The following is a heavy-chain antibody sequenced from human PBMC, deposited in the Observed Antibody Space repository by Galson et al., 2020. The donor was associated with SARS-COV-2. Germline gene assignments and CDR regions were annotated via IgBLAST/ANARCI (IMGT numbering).Heavy chain of an antibody. CDR1: GFTFSSSW. CDR3: ASLHSSSWYMYY. V-gene: IGHV3-7*01. CDR2: IKQDGSEK. J-gene: IGHJ4*02. Sequence: GGSLRLSCAASGFTFSSSWMSWVRQAPGKGLEWVANIKQDGSEKYYVDSVKGRYTISRDNAKNSQYLQMNSLRAEDTAVYYCASLHSSSWYMYYWGQGTLVAVAS. D-gene: IGHD6-13*01.